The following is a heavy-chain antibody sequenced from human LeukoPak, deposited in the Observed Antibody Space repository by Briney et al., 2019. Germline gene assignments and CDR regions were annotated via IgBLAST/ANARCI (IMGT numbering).Heavy chain of an antibody. Sequence: SETLSLTCTVSGGSISSYYWSWIRQPPGKGLEWIGYIYYSGSTNYNPSLKSRVTISVDTSKKQFSLKLSSVTAADTAVYYCARHPGPYSSSSSFDYWGQGTLVTVSS. J-gene: IGHJ4*02. CDR2: IYYSGST. V-gene: IGHV4-59*08. CDR3: ARHPGPYSSSSSFDY. CDR1: GGSISSYY. D-gene: IGHD6-6*01.